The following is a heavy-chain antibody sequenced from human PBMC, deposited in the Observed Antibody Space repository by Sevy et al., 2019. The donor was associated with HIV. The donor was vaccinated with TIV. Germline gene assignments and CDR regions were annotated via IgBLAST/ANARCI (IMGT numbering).Heavy chain of an antibody. Sequence: ASVKVSCKVSGYTLTGLSMHWVRQAPGKGLEWMGSFDPEDGETIYALNFQGRVTMTEDTSTDTAYMELSSLRSEDTAMYFCATTKDYYDSSGCPFDYWGQGTLVTVSS. CDR2: FDPEDGET. J-gene: IGHJ4*02. CDR3: ATTKDYYDSSGCPFDY. D-gene: IGHD3-22*01. CDR1: GYTLTGLS. V-gene: IGHV1-24*01.